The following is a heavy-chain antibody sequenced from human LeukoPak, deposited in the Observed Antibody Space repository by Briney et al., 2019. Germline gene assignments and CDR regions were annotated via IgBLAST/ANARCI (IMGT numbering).Heavy chain of an antibody. CDR3: AKPGRVRGVIAYYFDY. Sequence: GGSLRLSCAASGFTFSSYAMSWVRQAPGKGLEWVSAISGSGGSTYYADSVKGRFTISRDNSKNTLYLQMNSLRAEDTAVYYCAKPGRVRGVIAYYFDYWGQGTLVTVSS. J-gene: IGHJ4*02. CDR2: ISGSGGST. V-gene: IGHV3-23*01. CDR1: GFTFSSYA. D-gene: IGHD3-10*01.